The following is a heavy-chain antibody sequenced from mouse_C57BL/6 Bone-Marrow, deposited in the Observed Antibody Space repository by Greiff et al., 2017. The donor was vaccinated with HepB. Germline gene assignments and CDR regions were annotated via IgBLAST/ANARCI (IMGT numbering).Heavy chain of an antibody. V-gene: IGHV1-76*01. CDR2: IYPGSGNT. J-gene: IGHJ2*01. CDR3: GGGHFDY. CDR1: GYTFTDYY. Sequence: QVQLQQSGAELVRPGASVKLSCKASGYTFTDYYINWVKQRPGQGLEWIARIYPGSGNTYYNEKFKGKATLTAEKSSSTAYMQLSSLTSEDSAVYCCGGGHFDYWGQGTTLTVSS.